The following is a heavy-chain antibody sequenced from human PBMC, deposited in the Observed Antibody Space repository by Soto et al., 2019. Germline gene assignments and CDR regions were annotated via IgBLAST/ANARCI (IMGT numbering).Heavy chain of an antibody. Sequence: QVQLVQSGTEVKKPGASVKVSCKASGYIFTDSHIHWVRQASGQGLEWLGWINPKTGDTHYSQKFQGRTVLTRDTSISRAYMDLTNLTSDDTAVYYCERGPPRFFSSSPEGAGLWGQGTLVTVSS. D-gene: IGHD6-6*01. CDR2: INPKTGDT. J-gene: IGHJ4*02. CDR3: ERGPPRFFSSSPEGAGL. CDR1: GYIFTDSH. V-gene: IGHV1-2*02.